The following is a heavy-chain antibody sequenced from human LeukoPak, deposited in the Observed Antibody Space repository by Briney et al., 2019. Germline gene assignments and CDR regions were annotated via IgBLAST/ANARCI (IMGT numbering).Heavy chain of an antibody. CDR2: INPSGGST. CDR3: ARDWRITVEHLDSGVCHPFRY. J-gene: IGHJ4*02. CDR1: GYTFTSYY. V-gene: IGHV1-46*01. D-gene: IGHD2-8*02. Sequence: ASVKVSCKASGYTFTSYYMHWVRQAPGQGLEWMGIINPSGGSTSYAQKFQGRVTMTRDTSTSTVYMELSSLRSEDTAVYYCARDWRITVEHLDSGVCHPFRYWGQGTLVTVSS.